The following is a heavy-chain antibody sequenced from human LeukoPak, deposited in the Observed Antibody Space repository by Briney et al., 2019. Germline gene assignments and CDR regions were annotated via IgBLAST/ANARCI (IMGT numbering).Heavy chain of an antibody. CDR2: INHSGGT. CDR1: GGSFSGYY. V-gene: IGHV4-34*01. J-gene: IGHJ4*02. CDR3: ARRFLFQNYFDY. D-gene: IGHD3-10*01. Sequence: SETLSLTCAVYGGSFSGYYWSWIRQPPGKGLEWIGEINHSGGTNYNPSLKSRVTISVDTSKNQFSLKLSSVTAADTAVYYCARRFLFQNYFDYWGQGTLVTVSS.